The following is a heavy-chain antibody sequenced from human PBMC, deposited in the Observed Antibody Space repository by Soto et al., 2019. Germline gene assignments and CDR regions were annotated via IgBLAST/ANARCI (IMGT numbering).Heavy chain of an antibody. V-gene: IGHV3-20*04. CDR3: ARVLSYHYDSSGYHYPWDC. Sequence: EVQLVESGGGVIRPGGSLRLSCAASGFTFNDYDMSWVRQAPGKGLEWVSGINWNGGSPGYADSVKGRFTISRDNAKRSLYLQMNSLRAEDTAFYYCARVLSYHYDSSGYHYPWDCWGQGTLVTVSS. D-gene: IGHD3-22*01. CDR1: GFTFNDYD. CDR2: INWNGGSP. J-gene: IGHJ4*02.